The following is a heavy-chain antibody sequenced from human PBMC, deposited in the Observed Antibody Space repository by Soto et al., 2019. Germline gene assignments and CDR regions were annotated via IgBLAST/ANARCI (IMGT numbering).Heavy chain of an antibody. CDR2: IYHSGST. D-gene: IGHD4-17*01. V-gene: IGHV4-30-2*01. CDR1: GGSISSGGYS. Sequence: PSETLSLTCAVSGGSISSGGYSCNWIRHPPGKGLEWIGYIYHSGSTYYNPSLKSRVTISVDRSKNQFSLKLSSVTAADTAVYYCARGVTTVTTVDYWGQGTLVTVS. J-gene: IGHJ4*02. CDR3: ARGVTTVTTVDY.